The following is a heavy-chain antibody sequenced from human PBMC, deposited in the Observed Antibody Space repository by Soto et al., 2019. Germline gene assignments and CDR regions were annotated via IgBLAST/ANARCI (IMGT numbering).Heavy chain of an antibody. Sequence: QVPLVQSGAEVKKPGSSVKVSCKASGVTFSSYAISWVRQAPGQGLEWMGGIIPIFGTANYAQKFQGRVTITADKSTSTAYRELSRLRSEDTAVYYCARDLEVGALSDAFDIWGQGTMVTVSS. CDR1: GVTFSSYA. J-gene: IGHJ3*02. V-gene: IGHV1-69*06. D-gene: IGHD1-26*01. CDR3: ARDLEVGALSDAFDI. CDR2: IIPIFGTA.